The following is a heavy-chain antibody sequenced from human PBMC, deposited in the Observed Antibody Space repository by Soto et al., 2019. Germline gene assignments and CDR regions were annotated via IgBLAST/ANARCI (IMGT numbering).Heavy chain of an antibody. CDR2: IYYSGTT. Sequence: QVQLQESGPGLVKPSETLSLTCTVSGGSVSSRAHYWGWIRQTPGKGLEWIGNIYYSGTTSYNPSLKSRVTISVDTSKNQFPLKLTSVTATDTAVYYCARQDPLSGYGYGLGGYYFDYWGQGTLVTVSS. CDR1: GGSVSSRAHY. J-gene: IGHJ4*02. CDR3: ARQDPLSGYGYGLGGYYFDY. V-gene: IGHV4-39*01. D-gene: IGHD5-18*01.